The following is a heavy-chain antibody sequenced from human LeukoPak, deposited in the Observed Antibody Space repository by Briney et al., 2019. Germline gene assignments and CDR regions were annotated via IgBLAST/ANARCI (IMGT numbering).Heavy chain of an antibody. J-gene: IGHJ4*02. CDR3: ASIIAAAGTFPDY. Sequence: SVKVSCKASGGTFSSYAISWVRQAPGQGLEWMGGIIPIFGTANYAQKFQGRVTITADESTSTAYMELSSLRSEDTAVYYCASIIAAAGTFPDYWGQGTLVTVSS. V-gene: IGHV1-69*13. D-gene: IGHD6-13*01. CDR1: GGTFSSYA. CDR2: IIPIFGTA.